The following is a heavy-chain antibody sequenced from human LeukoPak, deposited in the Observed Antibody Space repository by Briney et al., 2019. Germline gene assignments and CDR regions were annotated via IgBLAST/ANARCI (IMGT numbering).Heavy chain of an antibody. CDR2: INPNSGGT. CDR1: GYTFTGYY. V-gene: IGHV1-2*06. CDR3: ARAEIYYDSRGYYFY. J-gene: IGHJ4*02. D-gene: IGHD3-22*01. Sequence: ASVKVSCKASGYTFTGYYMHWVRQAPGQGLEWMGRINPNSGGTNYAQKFQGRVTMTRDTSISTAYMELSRLRSDDTAVYYCARAEIYYDSRGYYFYWGQGTLVTVSS.